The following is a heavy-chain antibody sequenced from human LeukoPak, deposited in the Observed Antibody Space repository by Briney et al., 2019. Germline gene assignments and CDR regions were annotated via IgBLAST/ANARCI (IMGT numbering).Heavy chain of an antibody. CDR2: ISLLDSDT. V-gene: IGHV5-51*01. D-gene: IGHD3-16*01. Sequence: GESLKISCKASGYYFTNYWIGWVRQMPGKGLEWMGTISLLDSDTTYSPSFQGQVSISADKSFNTAFLQWSSLKASDTAMYYCASSYGGGLLPDFWGLGTLVTVSS. J-gene: IGHJ4*02. CDR3: ASSYGGGLLPDF. CDR1: GYYFTNYW.